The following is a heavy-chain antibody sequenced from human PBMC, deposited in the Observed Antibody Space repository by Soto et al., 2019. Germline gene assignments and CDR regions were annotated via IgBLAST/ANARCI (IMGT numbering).Heavy chain of an antibody. CDR3: ANDGGFDYGFWYFDL. Sequence: VQLVESGGGVVQPGRSLRLSCVASGFTFSTYTMHWVRQAPGKGLEWVAVISYDGSTKYYADSVKGRFTFSRDNSKNTLYLQMNSLRAEDTAVYYCANDGGFDYGFWYFDLWGRGTLVTVPS. CDR2: ISYDGSTK. D-gene: IGHD4-17*01. J-gene: IGHJ2*01. CDR1: GFTFSTYT. V-gene: IGHV3-30-3*02.